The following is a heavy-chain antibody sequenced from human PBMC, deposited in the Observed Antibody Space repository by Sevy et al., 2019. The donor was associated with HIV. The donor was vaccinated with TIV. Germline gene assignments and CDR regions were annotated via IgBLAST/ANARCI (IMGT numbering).Heavy chain of an antibody. V-gene: IGHV3-64*01. CDR3: ARVAFWEILPNGLDS. J-gene: IGHJ4*02. CDR2: ISPNGGRT. Sequence: GGSLRLSCAASGFTFSSHTMLWVRQAPGKGLEYVSAISPNGGRTYSANSVKGRFTISRDNSNDMLYLKMDSLRTEDLAVYYCARVAFWEILPNGLDSWGQGTTVTVSS. D-gene: IGHD1-26*01. CDR1: GFTFSSHT.